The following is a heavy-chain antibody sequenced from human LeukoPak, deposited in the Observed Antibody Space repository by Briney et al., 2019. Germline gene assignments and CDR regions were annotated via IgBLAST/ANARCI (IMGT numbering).Heavy chain of an antibody. V-gene: IGHV3-33*01. CDR3: ARDRYDILTGYYMYFDY. D-gene: IGHD3-9*01. CDR2: IWYDGSNK. CDR1: GFSFSSYG. Sequence: TGGSLRLSCAASGFSFSSYGMHWVRQAPGKGLEWVAVIWYDGSNKYYADSVKGRFTISSDNSKNTLFLQMNSLRAEDTAVYYCARDRYDILTGYYMYFDYWGQGSLVTVSS. J-gene: IGHJ4*02.